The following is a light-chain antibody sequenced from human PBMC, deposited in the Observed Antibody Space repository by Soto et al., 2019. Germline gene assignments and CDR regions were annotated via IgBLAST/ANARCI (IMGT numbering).Light chain of an antibody. CDR1: SYNIGSNT. J-gene: IGLJ3*02. CDR2: SNN. V-gene: IGLV1-44*01. Sequence: QSVLTQPPSASGTPGQRVTISCSGSSYNIGSNTVSWYQQLPGTAPKLLNYSNNQRPSWVPDRFSGSKSGTSASLAISELQSEDEADYYCAAWDDRLNGQGVFGGGTKLTVL. CDR3: AAWDDRLNGQGV.